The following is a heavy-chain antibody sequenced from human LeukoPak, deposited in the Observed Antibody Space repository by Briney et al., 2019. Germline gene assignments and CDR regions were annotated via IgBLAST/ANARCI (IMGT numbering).Heavy chain of an antibody. Sequence: GGSLRLSCAASGFTFTNYPMHWVRQAPGKGLEWVAVLWSDGIKTDYADSVKGRFTISRDNSKNTLFLEMNSLRAEDTAVYYCAKEYSVRNQFDYWGQGTLVAVSS. CDR2: LWSDGIKT. D-gene: IGHD1-14*01. CDR1: GFTFTNYP. V-gene: IGHV3-33*06. J-gene: IGHJ4*02. CDR3: AKEYSVRNQFDY.